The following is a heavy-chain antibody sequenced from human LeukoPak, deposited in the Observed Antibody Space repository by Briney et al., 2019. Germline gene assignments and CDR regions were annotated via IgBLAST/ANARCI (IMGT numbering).Heavy chain of an antibody. Sequence: GGSLRLSCEVSGFTFSNYWMMWVRQAPGKGLEWVASIDEDGSETNYVDSVTGRFTVSRDHAKNSLFLQMNSLRAEDTAVYYCVRYGRRANDQPFDVWGRGTMVTVSS. V-gene: IGHV3-7*01. CDR1: GFTFSNYW. CDR3: VRYGRRANDQPFDV. CDR2: IDEDGSET. D-gene: IGHD1-1*01. J-gene: IGHJ3*01.